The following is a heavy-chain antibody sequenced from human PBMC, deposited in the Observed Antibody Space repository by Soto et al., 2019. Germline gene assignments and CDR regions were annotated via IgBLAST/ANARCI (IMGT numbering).Heavy chain of an antibody. D-gene: IGHD3-10*01. CDR2: INPNSGGT. CDR1: GYTFTGYY. CDR3: ARDYYGSGSYLPFDY. V-gene: IGHV1-2*02. J-gene: IGHJ4*02. Sequence: QVQLVQSGAEVKKPGASVKVSCKASGYTFTGYYMHWVRQAPGQGLEWMGLINPNSGGTNYAQKFQGRVTMTRDTSISTAYRELSRLRSDDTAVYYCARDYYGSGSYLPFDYWGQGTLVTVSS.